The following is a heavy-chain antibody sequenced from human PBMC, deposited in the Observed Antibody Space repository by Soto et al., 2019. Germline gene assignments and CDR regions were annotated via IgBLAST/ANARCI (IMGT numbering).Heavy chain of an antibody. J-gene: IGHJ4*02. Sequence: QVQLVQSGAEVKKPGASVKVSCKASGYIFSNYGFTWVRQAPGQGLEWMGWISTDNSNTNYAQRFQGRVTMTTYTSTNTAYMELRNLRSDDTAVYFCARSIGLPPVVGYFFDYWGQGTLVTVSS. D-gene: IGHD6-19*01. V-gene: IGHV1-18*01. CDR1: GYIFSNYG. CDR3: ARSIGLPPVVGYFFDY. CDR2: ISTDNSNT.